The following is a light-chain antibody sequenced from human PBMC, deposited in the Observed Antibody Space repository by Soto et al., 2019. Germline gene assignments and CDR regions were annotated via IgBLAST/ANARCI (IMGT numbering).Light chain of an antibody. CDR1: QSIDNY. V-gene: IGKV1-5*01. Sequence: DIQMTQSPSSLSASVGDRVTITCRASQSIDNYLSWYQQIPGKAPKLLIYDATSLESGVPSRFSGSGSGTEFTLTISSLQPDDFATYYCQQYNSYTWTFGQGTKVDIK. J-gene: IGKJ1*01. CDR3: QQYNSYTWT. CDR2: DAT.